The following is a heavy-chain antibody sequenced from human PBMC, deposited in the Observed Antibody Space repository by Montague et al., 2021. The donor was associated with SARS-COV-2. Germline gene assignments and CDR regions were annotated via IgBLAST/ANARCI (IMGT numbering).Heavy chain of an antibody. D-gene: IGHD4-17*01. CDR3: ARGTTVTTLFYYYYGMDV. Sequence: SETLSLTCAVYGGSFSGYYWSWIRQPPGKGLEWIGEINHSGSTNXNPSLKSRVTISVDTSKNQFSLKLSSVTAADTAVYYCARGTTVTTLFYYYYGMDVWGQGTMVTVSS. V-gene: IGHV4-34*01. J-gene: IGHJ6*02. CDR2: INHSGST. CDR1: GGSFSGYY.